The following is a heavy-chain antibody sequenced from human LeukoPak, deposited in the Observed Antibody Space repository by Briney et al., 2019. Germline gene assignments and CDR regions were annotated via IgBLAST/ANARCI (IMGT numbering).Heavy chain of an antibody. J-gene: IGHJ4*02. D-gene: IGHD6-19*01. CDR2: ITYDGSNK. V-gene: IGHV3-30*04. CDR3: ARRSGIAVAGAFDY. Sequence: GGSLRLSCAASGFTFSSYAMHWVRQAPGKGLEWVAVITYDGSNKYYADSVKGRFTISRDNSKNTLYLQMNSLRAEDTAVYYCARRSGIAVAGAFDYWGRGTLVTVSS. CDR1: GFTFSSYA.